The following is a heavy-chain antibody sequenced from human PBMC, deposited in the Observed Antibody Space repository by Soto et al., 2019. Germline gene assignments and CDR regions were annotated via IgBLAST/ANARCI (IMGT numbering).Heavy chain of an antibody. Sequence: EVQLMESGGGLVQPGGSLRLSCAASGFTFSSYWMHWVRQAPGKGLVWVSRINSDGSSTRYADSVKGRFTITRDNAKNTLYLQKNRLRAEDTAVYYCASPAGGVTWYYYMDVWGKGTTVTVSS. J-gene: IGHJ6*03. CDR2: INSDGSST. D-gene: IGHD2-21*02. CDR3: ASPAGGVTWYYYMDV. V-gene: IGHV3-74*01. CDR1: GFTFSSYW.